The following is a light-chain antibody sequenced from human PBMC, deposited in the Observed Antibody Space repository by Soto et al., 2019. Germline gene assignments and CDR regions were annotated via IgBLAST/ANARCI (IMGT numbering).Light chain of an antibody. J-gene: IGKJ5*01. Sequence: EIVLTQSPGTLSLSPGERATLSCRASESVSSDYLARYQHKPGQAPRLLIFGASSRATAIPDRFSGSGSGTDFTLTISRLEPEDFAVYYCQHYGGSFTFGQGTRLEIK. CDR3: QHYGGSFT. V-gene: IGKV3-20*01. CDR2: GAS. CDR1: ESVSSDY.